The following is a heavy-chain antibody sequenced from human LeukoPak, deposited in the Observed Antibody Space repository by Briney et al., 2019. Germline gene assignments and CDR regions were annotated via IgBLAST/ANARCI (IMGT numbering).Heavy chain of an antibody. J-gene: IGHJ6*02. V-gene: IGHV4-34*01. CDR2: INHSGSA. CDR1: GGSFSGYY. D-gene: IGHD3-22*01. Sequence: SETLSLTCAVYGGSFSGYYWSWIRQPPGKGLEWIGEINHSGSANYNPSLKSRVTISVDTSKNQFSLKLSSVTAADTAVYYCARVGAEYYYDSSGYYGDYYYGMDVWGQGTTVTVSS. CDR3: ARVGAEYYYDSSGYYGDYYYGMDV.